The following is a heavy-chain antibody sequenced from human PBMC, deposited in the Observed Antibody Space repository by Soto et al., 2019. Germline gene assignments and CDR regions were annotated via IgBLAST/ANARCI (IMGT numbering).Heavy chain of an antibody. V-gene: IGHV3-23*01. J-gene: IGHJ5*02. CDR2: ISGNGGST. Sequence: GGSLRLSCAASGSTFGNSAMSWVRQPPGKGLEWVSSISGNGGSTYYADSVKGRFTISRDNSLNTLYLQMNSLGAEDTAVYYCAKRGHSTSWYWFDPWGQGTLVTVSS. CDR1: GSTFGNSA. D-gene: IGHD6-13*01. CDR3: AKRGHSTSWYWFDP.